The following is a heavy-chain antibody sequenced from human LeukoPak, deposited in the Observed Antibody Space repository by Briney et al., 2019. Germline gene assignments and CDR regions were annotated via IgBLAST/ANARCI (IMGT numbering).Heavy chain of an antibody. D-gene: IGHD3-3*01. CDR2: ISWNSGSI. CDR1: GFTFDDYA. CDR3: ARVNGYYDFWSGSMGWFDP. Sequence: GRSLRLSCAASGFTFDDYAMHWVRQAPGKGLEWVSGISWNSGSIGYADSVKGRFTISRDNAKNSLYLQMNSLRAEDTAVYYCARVNGYYDFWSGSMGWFDPWGQGTLVTVSS. J-gene: IGHJ5*02. V-gene: IGHV3-9*01.